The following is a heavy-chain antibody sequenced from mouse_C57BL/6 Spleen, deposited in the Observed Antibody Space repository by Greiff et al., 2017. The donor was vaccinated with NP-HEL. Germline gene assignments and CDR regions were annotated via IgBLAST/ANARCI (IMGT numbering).Heavy chain of an antibody. CDR3: TPDGSYAMDY. D-gene: IGHD2-3*01. CDR2: IDPETGGT. Sequence: VKLMESGAELVRPGASVTLSCKASGYTFTDYEMHWVKQTPVHGLEWIGAIDPETGGTAYNQKFKGKAILTADKSSSTAYMELRSLTSEDSAVYYCTPDGSYAMDYWGQGTSVTVSS. V-gene: IGHV1-15*01. CDR1: GYTFTDYE. J-gene: IGHJ4*01.